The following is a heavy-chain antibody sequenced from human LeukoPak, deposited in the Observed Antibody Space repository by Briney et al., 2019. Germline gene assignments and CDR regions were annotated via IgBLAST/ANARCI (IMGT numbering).Heavy chain of an antibody. CDR3: ARSDFMAWNAFDI. D-gene: IGHD3/OR15-3a*01. CDR1: GYTFTSYG. J-gene: IGHJ3*02. V-gene: IGHV1-18*01. CDR2: ISAYNGNT. Sequence: ASVKVSCKASGYTFTSYGISWVRQAPGQGLEWMGWISAYNGNTNYAQKLQGRVTMTTDTSTSTAYMELSSLRSEDTAVYYCARSDFMAWNAFDIWGQGTMVTVSS.